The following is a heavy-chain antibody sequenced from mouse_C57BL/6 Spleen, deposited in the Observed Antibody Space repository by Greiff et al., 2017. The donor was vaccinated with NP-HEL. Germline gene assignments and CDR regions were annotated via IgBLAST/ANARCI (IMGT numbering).Heavy chain of an antibody. CDR1: GFTFSSYG. V-gene: IGHV5-6*01. CDR2: ISSGGSYT. CDR3: ARDGYGGGYFDY. Sequence: EVQVVESGGDLVKPGGSLKLSCAASGFTFSSYGMSWVRQTPDKRLEWVATISSGGSYTYYPDSVKGRFTISRDNAKNTLYLQMSSLKSEDTAMYYCARDGYGGGYFDYWGQGTTLTVSS. D-gene: IGHD2-2*01. J-gene: IGHJ2*01.